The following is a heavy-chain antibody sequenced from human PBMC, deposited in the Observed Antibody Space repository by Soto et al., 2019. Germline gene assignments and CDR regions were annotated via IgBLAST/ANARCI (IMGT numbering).Heavy chain of an antibody. CDR3: ARGDREDILVVVGARPGEYGTDI. V-gene: IGHV3-30-3*01. D-gene: IGHD2-15*01. Sequence: QVQLVESGGGVVQPGGSLRLSCAASGFTFRNNAMHWVRQAPGKGLECLAVIAHDGSNAFYRDSVKGRFTVSRDNSKNTLYLYMNRLRSEDTGVYYCARGDREDILVVVGARPGEYGTDIWGQGTTVIVSS. CDR2: IAHDGSNA. CDR1: GFTFRNNA. J-gene: IGHJ6*02.